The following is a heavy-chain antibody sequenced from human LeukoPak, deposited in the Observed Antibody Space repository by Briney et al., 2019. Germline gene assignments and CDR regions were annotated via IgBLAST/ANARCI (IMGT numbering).Heavy chain of an antibody. CDR2: ISYDGDNR. CDR3: TRVPDTGPSFDY. V-gene: IGHV3-30*01. D-gene: IGHD2-8*02. CDR1: GVSLTPTA. Sequence: RGALIHSSAHPGVSLTPTAMHWGRPAPRNRVERGAVISYDGDNRYIADSVKGRFSISRDNSKNTLYLQMNSLRAEDTAVYYCTRVPDTGPSFDYWGQGTLVTVSS. J-gene: IGHJ4*02.